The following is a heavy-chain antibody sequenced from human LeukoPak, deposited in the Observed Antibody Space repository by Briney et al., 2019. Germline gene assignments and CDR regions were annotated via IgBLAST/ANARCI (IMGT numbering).Heavy chain of an antibody. CDR2: ISGTGGST. V-gene: IGHV3-23*01. D-gene: IGHD3-22*01. J-gene: IGHJ4*02. CDR3: AKRERYCDSSGYYSYYFDY. Sequence: GGSLRLSCAASGFTFSTYAMSWVRQAPGKGLEWVSVISGTGGSTNYADSVKGRFTISRDNSKNTLYLQMNSLRAEDTAVYYCAKRERYCDSSGYYSYYFDYWGQGTLVTVSS. CDR1: GFTFSTYA.